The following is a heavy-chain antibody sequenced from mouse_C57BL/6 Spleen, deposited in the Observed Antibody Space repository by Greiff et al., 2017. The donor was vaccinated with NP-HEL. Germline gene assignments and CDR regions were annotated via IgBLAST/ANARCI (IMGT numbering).Heavy chain of an antibody. D-gene: IGHD1-1*01. Sequence: VQLQQSGPELVKPGASVKIPCKASGYTFTDYNMDWVKQSHGKSLEWIGDINPNNGGTIYNQKFKGKATLTVAKSSSTAYMELRSLTSDDTAVYYCERWGFYYGSSYGYFDGWGTGTTVTVSS. CDR1: GYTFTDYN. CDR3: ERWGFYYGSSYGYFDG. J-gene: IGHJ1*03. V-gene: IGHV1-18*01. CDR2: INPNNGGT.